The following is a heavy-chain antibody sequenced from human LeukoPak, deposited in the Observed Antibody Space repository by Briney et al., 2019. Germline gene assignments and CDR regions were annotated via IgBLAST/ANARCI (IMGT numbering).Heavy chain of an antibody. CDR3: ARGDVGATDY. CDR1: GGSISSSSYY. Sequence: SETLSLTCTVSGGSISSSSYYWGWIRQPPGKGLEWIGSLYYSGSTYYNPSLKSRVTISVDTSKSQFSLKLSSVTASDTAVYYCARGDVGATDYWAQGTLVTVSS. V-gene: IGHV4-39*01. D-gene: IGHD1-26*01. J-gene: IGHJ4*02. CDR2: LYYSGST.